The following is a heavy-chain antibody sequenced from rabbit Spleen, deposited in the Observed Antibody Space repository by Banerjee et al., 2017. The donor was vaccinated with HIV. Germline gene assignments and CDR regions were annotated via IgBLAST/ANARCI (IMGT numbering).Heavy chain of an antibody. Sequence: QEQLVESGGGLVQPEGSLTLTCTASGFSFSSSYYMCWVRQAPGKGLEWIGYIDPVFGTTHYASWAKGRFTISSHNAQNTLYLQLKSLTAADTATYFCARDDGGDGYDYASNLWGPGTLVTVS. V-gene: IGHV1S45*01. CDR1: GFSFSSSYY. CDR3: ARDDGGDGYDYASNL. D-gene: IGHD6-1*01. CDR2: IDPVFGTT. J-gene: IGHJ4*01.